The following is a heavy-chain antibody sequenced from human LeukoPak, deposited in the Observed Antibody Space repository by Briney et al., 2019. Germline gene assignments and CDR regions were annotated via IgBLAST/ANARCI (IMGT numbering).Heavy chain of an antibody. J-gene: IGHJ4*02. V-gene: IGHV4-34*01. CDR1: GESFNDHY. CDR2: IYYSGST. Sequence: SETLSLTCAVYGESFNDHYWNWIRQPPGKGLEWIGSIYYSGSTYYNPSLKSRVTISVDTSKNQFSLKLSSVTAADTAVYYCARRVMGDYEHFDYWGQGTLVTVSS. CDR3: ARRVMGDYEHFDY. D-gene: IGHD4-17*01.